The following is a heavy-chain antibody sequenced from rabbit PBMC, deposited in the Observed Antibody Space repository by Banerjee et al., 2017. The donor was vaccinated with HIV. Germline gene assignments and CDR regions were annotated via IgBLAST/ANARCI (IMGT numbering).Heavy chain of an antibody. V-gene: IGHV1S43*01. D-gene: IGHD4-2*01. CDR3: ARGYAGEDYWRFNL. J-gene: IGHJ4*01. CDR1: GFDFSSSYY. CDR2: IYTGNGYT. Sequence: QEQLVESGGGLVQPEGSLTLTCKASGFDFSSSYYMCWVRQAPGKGLEWIACIYTGNGYTWYASWVNGRFTISRSTSLNTVDLKMTSLTAADTATYFCARGYAGEDYWRFNLWGPGTLVTVS.